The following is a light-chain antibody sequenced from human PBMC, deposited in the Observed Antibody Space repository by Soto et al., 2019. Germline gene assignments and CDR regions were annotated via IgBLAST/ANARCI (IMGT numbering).Light chain of an antibody. CDR3: QQYGSSGT. J-gene: IGKJ1*01. Sequence: EIVLTQSPGTLSLSPGERATLSCRPSQSVSNNYLAWYQQKPGQAPRLPIYGASNRATGIPDRFSGSGSGTDFTLTISRLEPEDFAVYYCQQYGSSGTFGQGTKVDIK. V-gene: IGKV3-20*01. CDR2: GAS. CDR1: QSVSNNY.